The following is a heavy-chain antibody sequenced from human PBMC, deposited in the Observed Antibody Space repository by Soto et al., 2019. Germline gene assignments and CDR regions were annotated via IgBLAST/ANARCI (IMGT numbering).Heavy chain of an antibody. Sequence: GVPLRLSCAASVLPVTSYSMCWACPPPGKGLEWVSAISGSGGSTYYADSVKGRFTISRDNSKNTLYLQMNSLRAEDTAVYYCTHTGILGYYDFWSAPGYYFDYWGQGTRVNVSA. CDR1: VLPVTSYS. V-gene: IGHV3-23*01. CDR3: THTGILGYYDFWSAPGYYFDY. D-gene: IGHD3-3*01. CDR2: ISGSGGST. J-gene: IGHJ4*02.